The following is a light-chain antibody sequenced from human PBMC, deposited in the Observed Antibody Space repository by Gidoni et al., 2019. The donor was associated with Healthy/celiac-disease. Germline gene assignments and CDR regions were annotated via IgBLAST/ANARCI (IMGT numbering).Light chain of an antibody. CDR3: QQYGSIPYT. J-gene: IGKJ2*01. Sequence: EIVLTQSPGTLSLSPGERATLSCRASQSVSSSYLAWYQQKPGQAPRLLIYGASSRATGIPDRFSGSGSGTDFTLTISRLEPEDFAVYYCQQYGSIPYTFXXXTKLEIK. CDR1: QSVSSSY. CDR2: GAS. V-gene: IGKV3-20*01.